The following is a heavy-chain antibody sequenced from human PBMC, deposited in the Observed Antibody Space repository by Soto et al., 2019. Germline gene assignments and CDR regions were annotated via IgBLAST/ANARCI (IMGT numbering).Heavy chain of an antibody. Sequence: GESLKISCKGSGYSLTKYWIAWVRQMPGKGLEWMGIIYPGDSDTRYSPSFQGQAIISVDKSTDTAYVHWISLKASDTAMYYCARPLAVGAIDAFDIWGQGTMVTVSS. CDR1: GYSLTKYW. CDR3: ARPLAVGAIDAFDI. CDR2: IYPGDSDT. D-gene: IGHD1-26*01. J-gene: IGHJ3*02. V-gene: IGHV5-51*01.